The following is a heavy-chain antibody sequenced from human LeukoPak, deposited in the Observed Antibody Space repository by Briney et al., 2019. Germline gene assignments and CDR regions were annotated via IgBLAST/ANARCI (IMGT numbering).Heavy chain of an antibody. CDR3: ARRTGYYDGFDY. D-gene: IGHD3/OR15-3a*01. J-gene: IGHJ4*02. CDR1: GGSISSYY. CDR2: IYYSGST. Sequence: LETLSLTCTVSGGSISSYYWSWIRQPPGKGLEWIGYIYYSGSTNYNPSLKSRVTISVDTSKNQLSLKVSSVTAADTAVYYCARRTGYYDGFDYWGQGTLVTVSS. V-gene: IGHV4-59*01.